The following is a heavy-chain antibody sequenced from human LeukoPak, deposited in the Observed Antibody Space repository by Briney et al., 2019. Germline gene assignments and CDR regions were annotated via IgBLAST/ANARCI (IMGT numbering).Heavy chain of an antibody. V-gene: IGHV4-34*01. D-gene: IGHD5-12*01. J-gene: IGHJ4*02. CDR1: GGSVSGHY. CDR2: INHSGST. CDR3: ARGPEWLRSRFDY. Sequence: SETLSLTCAVYGGSVSGHYWGWIRQPPGKGLEWIGEINHSGSTNYNPSLKSRVAISVDTSKNQFSLKLSSVTAADTAVYYCARGPEWLRSRFDYWGQGTLVTVSS.